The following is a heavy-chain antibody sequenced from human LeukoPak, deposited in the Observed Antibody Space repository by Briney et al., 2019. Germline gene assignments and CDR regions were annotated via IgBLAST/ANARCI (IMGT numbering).Heavy chain of an antibody. V-gene: IGHV1-69*05. Sequence: SVKVSCKASGGTFSSYAISWVRQAPGQGLEWMGRIIPIFGTANYAQKFQGRVTITTDESTSTAYMELSSLRSEDTAVYYCARGHGDGYNYEIRYWGQGTLVTVSS. CDR2: IIPIFGTA. D-gene: IGHD5-24*01. J-gene: IGHJ4*02. CDR1: GGTFSSYA. CDR3: ARGHGDGYNYEIRY.